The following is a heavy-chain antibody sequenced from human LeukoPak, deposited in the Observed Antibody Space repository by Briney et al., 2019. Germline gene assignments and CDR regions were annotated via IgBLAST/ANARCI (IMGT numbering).Heavy chain of an antibody. J-gene: IGHJ3*02. CDR2: ISYSSSYI. CDR1: RFTFSDYS. V-gene: IGHV3-21*04. Sequence: GGSLRLSCAASRFTFSDYSVNWVRHAPGKGLEWVSSISYSSSYIYYVDSVKGRFTISRDNSKNTLSLQMNSLRAEDTAIYYCAKPRAGSGDAFDIWGQGTMVTVSS. CDR3: AKPRAGSGDAFDI. D-gene: IGHD2-15*01.